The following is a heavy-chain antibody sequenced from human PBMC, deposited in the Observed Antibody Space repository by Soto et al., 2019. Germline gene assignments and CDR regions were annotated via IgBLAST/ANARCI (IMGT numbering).Heavy chain of an antibody. CDR2: IATYNSNR. CDR1: RDTFASIG. Sequence: GASVKVCSKTSRDTFASIGRSWARQATGQGLEWMGWIATYNSNRNYAQKFQGRLTLTTDTSTSTAYMELKNLGYDDTAVYYCARVVRGVVNWFDPWGQGTLVTVSS. V-gene: IGHV1-18*01. D-gene: IGHD3-10*01. J-gene: IGHJ5*02. CDR3: ARVVRGVVNWFDP.